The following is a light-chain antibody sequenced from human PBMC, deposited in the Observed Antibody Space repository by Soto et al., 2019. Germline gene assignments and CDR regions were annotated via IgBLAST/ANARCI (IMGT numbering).Light chain of an antibody. Sequence: EIVMTQSPATLSVSPGERATLSCRASQSVSSNLAWYQQRPGQAPRLLIYGASTRATGVPARFSGSGSGTDFTLTISSLQSEDLAVYHCQQYNKWPQTFGQGTKVESK. J-gene: IGKJ1*01. CDR2: GAS. V-gene: IGKV3-15*01. CDR3: QQYNKWPQT. CDR1: QSVSSN.